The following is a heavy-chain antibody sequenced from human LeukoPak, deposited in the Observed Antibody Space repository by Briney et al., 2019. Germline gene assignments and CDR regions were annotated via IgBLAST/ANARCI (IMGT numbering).Heavy chain of an antibody. J-gene: IGHJ4*02. CDR3: ARVSRYSSGWWGYYFDY. CDR1: GYTFTGYY. CDR2: INPNSGGT. D-gene: IGHD6-19*01. Sequence: ASVKVSCKASGYTFTGYYMHWVRQAPGQGLEWMGWINPNSGGTNYAQKFQGRVTMTRDTSISTAYMELSRLRSDDTAVYYCARVSRYSSGWWGYYFDYWGQGTLVTVSS. V-gene: IGHV1-2*02.